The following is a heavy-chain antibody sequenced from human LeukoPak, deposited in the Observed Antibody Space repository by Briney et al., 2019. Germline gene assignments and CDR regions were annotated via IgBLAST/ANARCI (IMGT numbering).Heavy chain of an antibody. CDR1: GVTFSSYG. J-gene: IGHJ6*03. V-gene: IGHV3-30*02. Sequence: GGSLRLSCAASGVTFSSYGMHWGRQAPGKGVERVAFIRDEGSNKYYAESVKGRFTISRDNAKNSLYLQMNSLRAEDTAVYYCARDAPLIESYYYYMDVWGKGTTVTVSS. CDR2: IRDEGSNK. CDR3: ARDAPLIESYYYYMDV. D-gene: IGHD2-8*01.